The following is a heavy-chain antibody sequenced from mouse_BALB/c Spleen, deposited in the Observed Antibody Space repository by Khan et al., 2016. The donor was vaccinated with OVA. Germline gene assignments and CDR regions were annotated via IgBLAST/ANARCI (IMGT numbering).Heavy chain of an antibody. Sequence: QVQLKESGPGLVAPSQSLSITCTISGFSLTNYGVHWVRQPPGKGLEWLAVIWSDGSTTYNSALKPRLTITKDNSKSQVFLKMNSLQTDDTAIYFFARQPYYQYNVMDYWGQGTSVTVAS. CDR3: ARQPYYQYNVMDY. J-gene: IGHJ4*01. D-gene: IGHD2-10*01. CDR2: IWSDGST. V-gene: IGHV2-6-1*01. CDR1: GFSLTNYG.